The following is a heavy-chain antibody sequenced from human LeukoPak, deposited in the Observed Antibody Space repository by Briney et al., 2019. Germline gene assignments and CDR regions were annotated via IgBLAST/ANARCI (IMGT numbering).Heavy chain of an antibody. Sequence: SETLSLTCTVSGGSISSRNWWSWVCQPPGKGLEWIGEMYHSGSINYNPSLKSRVTISVDISKNQFSLKLSSVTAADTAVYYCARERSYDFWSGYFGTNWFDPWGQGTLVTVSS. V-gene: IGHV4-4*02. CDR3: ARERSYDFWSGYFGTNWFDP. J-gene: IGHJ5*02. CDR1: GGSISSRNW. CDR2: MYHSGSI. D-gene: IGHD3-3*01.